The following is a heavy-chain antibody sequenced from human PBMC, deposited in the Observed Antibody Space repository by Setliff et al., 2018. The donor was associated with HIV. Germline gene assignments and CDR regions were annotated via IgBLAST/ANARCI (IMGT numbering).Heavy chain of an antibody. J-gene: IGHJ5*02. CDR2: INHSGST. V-gene: IGHV4-34*01. CDR3: ARVPSAGVRGRPDLYHWFDP. CDR1: GGSFSGYY. Sequence: SETLSLTCAVYGGSFSGYYWSWIRQPPGKGLEWIGEINHSGSTNYNPSLKSRVTISVDPSRSQFSLTLRSVTAADTAVYYCARVPSAGVRGRPDLYHWFDPWGQGTLVTVSS. D-gene: IGHD3-3*01.